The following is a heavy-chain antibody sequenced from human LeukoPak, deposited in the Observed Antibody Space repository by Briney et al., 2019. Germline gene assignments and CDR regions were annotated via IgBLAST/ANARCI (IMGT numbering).Heavy chain of an antibody. CDR1: GYTFTTYG. Sequence: ASVKVSCKASGYTFTTYGISWVRQAPGQGLEWMGWISAHNGNTNYAQKVQDRVSMTTDTSTSTAFMELRSLRSDDTAIYYCARDPSLGLYTGGMEAFDIWGRGTMVTVSS. D-gene: IGHD3-16*01. V-gene: IGHV1-18*01. CDR3: ARDPSLGLYTGGMEAFDI. CDR2: ISAHNGNT. J-gene: IGHJ3*02.